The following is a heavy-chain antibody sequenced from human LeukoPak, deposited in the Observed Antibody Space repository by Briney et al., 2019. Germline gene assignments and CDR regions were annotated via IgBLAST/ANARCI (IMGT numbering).Heavy chain of an antibody. CDR1: GFIFSISD. J-gene: IGHJ4*02. Sequence: TGGSLRLSCAASGFIFSISDMNWVRQAPGKGLEWVSGISPGGPTYYADSVKGRFTISRDDSKNTLYLQMKNLRAEDTAVYYCAKDGAWLRFDDWGQGILVSVSS. D-gene: IGHD5-12*01. V-gene: IGHV3-23*01. CDR3: AKDGAWLRFDD. CDR2: ISPGGPT.